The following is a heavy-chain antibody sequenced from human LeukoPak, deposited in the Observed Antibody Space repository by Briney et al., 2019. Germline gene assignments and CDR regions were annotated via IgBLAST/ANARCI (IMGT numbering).Heavy chain of an antibody. CDR1: GGTFSSYA. CDR2: INTYTGNP. D-gene: IGHD6-19*01. Sequence: GASVKVSCKASGGTFSSYAISWVRQAPGQGLEWMGWINTYTGNPTYAQGFTGRFVFSLDTSVSTAYLQISSLEADDTALYYCARDGGTGWYQLLWGQGTMVTVSS. J-gene: IGHJ3*01. V-gene: IGHV7-4-1*02. CDR3: ARDGGTGWYQLL.